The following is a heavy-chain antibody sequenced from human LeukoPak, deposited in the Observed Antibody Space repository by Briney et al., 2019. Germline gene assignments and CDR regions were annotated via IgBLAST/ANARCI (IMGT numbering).Heavy chain of an antibody. D-gene: IGHD3-3*01. Sequence: PSETLSLTCTVSGGSINSYYWGWIRQPAGKGLEWISRIYTSGSTNYNPSLKSRVTMSVDTSKNQFSLNLTSVTAADTAVYYCVRDQGFLAYWDQGTLVTVSS. CDR1: GGSINSYY. J-gene: IGHJ4*02. CDR3: VRDQGFLAY. V-gene: IGHV4-4*07. CDR2: IYTSGST.